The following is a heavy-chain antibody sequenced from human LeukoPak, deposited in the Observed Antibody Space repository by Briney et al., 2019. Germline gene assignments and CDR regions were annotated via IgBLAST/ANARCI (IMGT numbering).Heavy chain of an antibody. D-gene: IGHD6-13*01. Sequence: PGGSLRLSCAASGFTFSSYGMHWVRQAPGKGLEWVAFIRYDGSNKYYADSVKGRFTISRDNSKNTLYLQMNSLRAEDTAVYYCAQNGYSSSWLGYWGQGTLVTVSS. CDR2: IRYDGSNK. V-gene: IGHV3-30*02. CDR1: GFTFSSYG. J-gene: IGHJ4*02. CDR3: AQNGYSSSWLGY.